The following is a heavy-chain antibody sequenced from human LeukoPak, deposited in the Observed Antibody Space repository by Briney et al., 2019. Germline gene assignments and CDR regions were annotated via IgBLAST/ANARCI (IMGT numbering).Heavy chain of an antibody. V-gene: IGHV1-46*01. J-gene: IGHJ5*02. CDR3: ARGVPTYNWFDP. Sequence: GASVKVSCKASGYTFTSYYMHWVRQAPGQGLEWMGIINPSGGSASYAQKFQGRVTMTRDMSTSTVYMELSSLRSEDTAVYYCARGVPTYNWFDPWGQGTLVTVSS. CDR2: INPSGGSA. CDR1: GYTFTSYY. D-gene: IGHD2-2*01.